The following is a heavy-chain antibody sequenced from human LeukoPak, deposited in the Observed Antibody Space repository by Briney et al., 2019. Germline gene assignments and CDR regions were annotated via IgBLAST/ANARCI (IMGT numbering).Heavy chain of an antibody. CDR3: ARKTIFGVVIAPSFDY. D-gene: IGHD3-3*01. J-gene: IGHJ4*02. V-gene: IGHV4-38-2*02. CDR1: VYSISSGYY. CDR2: SYHSGST. Sequence: SETLSLTCTVSVYSISSGYYRGWIRQPPGKGLEWIGRSYHSGSTYYNPSLKSRVTISVDTSKNQFSLKLSSVTAADTAVYYCARKTIFGVVIAPSFDYWGQGTLVTVSS.